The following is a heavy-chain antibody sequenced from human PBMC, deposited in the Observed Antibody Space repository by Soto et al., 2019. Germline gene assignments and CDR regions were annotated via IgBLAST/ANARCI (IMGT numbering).Heavy chain of an antibody. D-gene: IGHD6-13*01. V-gene: IGHV4-38-2*01. CDR2: IYHSGST. CDR1: GYSISSGYY. Sequence: SETLSLTCAVSGYSISSGYYWGWIRQPPGKGLEWIGSIYHSGSTYYNPSLKSRVTISVDTSKNQFSLKLSSVTAADTAVYYCARTGYSSSWYFQFWFDPWGQGTLVTVSS. J-gene: IGHJ5*02. CDR3: ARTGYSSSWYFQFWFDP.